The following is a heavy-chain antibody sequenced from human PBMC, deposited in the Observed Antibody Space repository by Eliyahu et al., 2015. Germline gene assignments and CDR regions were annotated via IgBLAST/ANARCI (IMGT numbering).Heavy chain of an antibody. J-gene: IGHJ2*01. Sequence: QVQLVQSGAEVKKPGSSLKVSCKASGGTFXXYAINWVRQAPRQGLEWIGGITPIFGVTNTAQRFQGRVSITADPSTGTTYMDLRSLTSEDTAVYYCARTKTTIYGDSVGSFDLWGRGTLVTVSS. V-gene: IGHV1-69*17. D-gene: IGHD4-17*01. CDR3: ARTKTTIYGDSVGSFDL. CDR2: ITPIFGVT. CDR1: GGTFXXYA.